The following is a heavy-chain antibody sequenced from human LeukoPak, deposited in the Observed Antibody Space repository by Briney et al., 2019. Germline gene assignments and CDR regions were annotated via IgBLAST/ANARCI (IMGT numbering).Heavy chain of an antibody. CDR2: IYSGGST. Sequence: PGGSLRLSCAASGFTVSSNYMSWVRQAPGKELEWVSVIYSGGSTYYADSVKGRLTISRDNSKNTLYLQMNSLRAEDTAVYYCARGWWSHYFDYWGQGTLVTVSS. J-gene: IGHJ4*02. V-gene: IGHV3-53*01. CDR1: GFTVSSNY. D-gene: IGHD2-8*02. CDR3: ARGWWSHYFDY.